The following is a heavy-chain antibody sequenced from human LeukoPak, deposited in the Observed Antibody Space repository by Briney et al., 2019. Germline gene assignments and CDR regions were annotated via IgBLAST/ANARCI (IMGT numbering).Heavy chain of an antibody. Sequence: PGGSLRLSCAASGFTFSSYAMSWVSQAPGKGLEWVSAISGSGGSTYYADSVKGRFTISRDNSKNTLNLQMNSLRAEDTAVYYCAKDLSGLRRYYFDYWGQGTLVTVSS. D-gene: IGHD5-12*01. CDR1: GFTFSSYA. J-gene: IGHJ4*02. CDR3: AKDLSGLRRYYFDY. CDR2: ISGSGGST. V-gene: IGHV3-23*01.